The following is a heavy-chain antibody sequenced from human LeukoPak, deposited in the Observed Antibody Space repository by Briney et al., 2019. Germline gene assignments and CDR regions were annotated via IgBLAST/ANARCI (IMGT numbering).Heavy chain of an antibody. CDR1: GYSISSGYY. CDR3: ARQVALEWLLLPGDWFDP. Sequence: PSETLSLTCAVSGYSISSGYYWGWIRQPPGKGLEWIGSFYHSGSTYYNPSLKSRVTISVDTSKNQFSLKLSSVTAADTAVYYCARQVALEWLLLPGDWFDPWGQGTLVTVSS. D-gene: IGHD3-3*01. J-gene: IGHJ5*02. V-gene: IGHV4-38-2*01. CDR2: FYHSGST.